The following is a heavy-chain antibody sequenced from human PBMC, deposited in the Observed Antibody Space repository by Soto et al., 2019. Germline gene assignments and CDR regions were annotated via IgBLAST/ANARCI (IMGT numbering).Heavy chain of an antibody. Sequence: EVQLVESGGGLVQPGGSLRLSCAASGFTFSSYFMNWVRQAPGKGLEWVSSISTSSSYIYYADSVKGRLTISRDNAKNSLYLQMNSLRAADTAVYYCARAATLWFGGSDYWGQGTLVTVSS. J-gene: IGHJ4*02. V-gene: IGHV3-21*01. CDR3: ARAATLWFGGSDY. D-gene: IGHD3-10*01. CDR2: ISTSSSYI. CDR1: GFTFSSYF.